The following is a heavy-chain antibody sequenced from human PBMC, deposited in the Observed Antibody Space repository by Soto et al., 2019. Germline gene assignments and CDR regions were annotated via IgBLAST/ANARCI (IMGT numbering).Heavy chain of an antibody. CDR3: ARGGDEWSGGWYYFDY. Sequence: QVQLQESGPGLVKPSQTLSLTCTVSGGSISSGGYYWSWIRQHPGKGLEWIGYIYYSGSTYYNPSLKSRVTISVDTSKNQFSLKLSSVTAADTAVYYCARGGDEWSGGWYYFDYWGQGTLVTVSS. CDR2: IYYSGST. V-gene: IGHV4-31*03. D-gene: IGHD3-10*01. CDR1: GGSISSGGYY. J-gene: IGHJ4*02.